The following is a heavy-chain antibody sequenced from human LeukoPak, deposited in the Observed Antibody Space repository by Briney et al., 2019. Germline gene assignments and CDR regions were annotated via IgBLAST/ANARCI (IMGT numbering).Heavy chain of an antibody. CDR1: GFTFSSYD. Sequence: PGGSVRLCCAASGFTFSSYDMHWVRQATGKGLEWVSAIGTAGDTYYPGSVKGRFTISRENAKNSLYLQMNSLRAGDTAVYYCARGRDTMISLPSLDYWGQGTLVTVSS. D-gene: IGHD3-22*01. CDR2: IGTAGDT. CDR3: ARGRDTMISLPSLDY. J-gene: IGHJ4*02. V-gene: IGHV3-13*01.